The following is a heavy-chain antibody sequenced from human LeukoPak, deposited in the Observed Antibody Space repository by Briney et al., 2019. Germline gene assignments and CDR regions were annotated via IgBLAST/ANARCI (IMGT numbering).Heavy chain of an antibody. V-gene: IGHV3-30*07. Sequence: GGSLRLSCAASGFTFSNYAMHWVRQAPGKGLEWVSLISSGGTYEYYADSVKGRFTISRDNSKNTLYLQMNSLRAEDTAVYYCAKTSDDSSGYYYVGYYFDYWGQGTLVTVSS. J-gene: IGHJ4*02. CDR2: ISSGGTYE. CDR1: GFTFSNYA. CDR3: AKTSDDSSGYYYVGYYFDY. D-gene: IGHD3-22*01.